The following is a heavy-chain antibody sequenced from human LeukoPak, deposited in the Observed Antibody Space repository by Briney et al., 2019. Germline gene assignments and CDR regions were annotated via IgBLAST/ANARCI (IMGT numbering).Heavy chain of an antibody. CDR2: ISSSGTTI. CDR3: VRFVSTSAAGRSTGFDP. D-gene: IGHD6-13*01. J-gene: IGHJ5*02. V-gene: IGHV3-11*01. Sequence: GGSLRLSCAASGFTFSDYYMSWIRQAPGKGLEWVSYISSSGTTIYYLDSVKGRFTISRDNAKNSLYLQMNSLRAEDTAAYYCVRFVSTSAAGRSTGFDPWGQGTLVTVSS. CDR1: GFTFSDYY.